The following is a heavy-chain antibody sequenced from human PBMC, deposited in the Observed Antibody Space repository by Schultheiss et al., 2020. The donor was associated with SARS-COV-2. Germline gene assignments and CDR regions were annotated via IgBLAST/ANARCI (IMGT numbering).Heavy chain of an antibody. CDR3: ARGKVAGTANYGMDV. Sequence: SVKVSCKASGGTFNTYAFTWVRQAPGQGLEWMGGIIPIFGTTNYAQKFQGRVTITADEFTTTAYMELSSLRSEDTAVYYCARGKVAGTANYGMDVWGQGTTVTVSS. CDR1: GGTFNTYA. J-gene: IGHJ6*02. D-gene: IGHD6-19*01. V-gene: IGHV1-69*13. CDR2: IIPIFGTT.